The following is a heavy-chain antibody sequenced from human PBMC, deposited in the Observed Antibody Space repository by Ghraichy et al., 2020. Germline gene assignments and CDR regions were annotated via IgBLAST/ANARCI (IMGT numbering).Heavy chain of an antibody. CDR2: IYYSGST. Sequence: SETLSLTCTVSGGSISSYYWSWIRQPPGKGLEWIGYIYYSGSTNYNPSLKSRVTISVDTSKNQFSLKLSSVTAADTAVYYCARVRSSGYSYCFDYWGQGTLVTVSS. J-gene: IGHJ4*02. CDR1: GGSISSYY. CDR3: ARVRSSGYSYCFDY. V-gene: IGHV4-59*01. D-gene: IGHD3-22*01.